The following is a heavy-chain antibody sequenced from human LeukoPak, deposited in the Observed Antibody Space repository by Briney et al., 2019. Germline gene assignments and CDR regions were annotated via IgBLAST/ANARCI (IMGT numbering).Heavy chain of an antibody. CDR1: GFTFSSYS. V-gene: IGHV3-21*01. D-gene: IGHD6-13*01. Sequence: GGSLRLSCAASGFTFSSYSMNWVRQAPGKGLEWVSSISSSSSYIYYADSVKGRFTISRDNAKNSLYLQMNSLRAEDTAVYYCARDLEPYSSSWQNYFDYWGQGTLVTVSS. J-gene: IGHJ4*02. CDR2: ISSSSSYI. CDR3: ARDLEPYSSSWQNYFDY.